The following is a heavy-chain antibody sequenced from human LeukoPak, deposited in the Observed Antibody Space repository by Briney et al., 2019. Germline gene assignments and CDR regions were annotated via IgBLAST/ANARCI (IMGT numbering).Heavy chain of an antibody. V-gene: IGHV1-24*01. CDR1: GYTLTELS. J-gene: IGHJ4*02. CDR3: ATVDCYRSGSYQD. D-gene: IGHD3-10*01. CDR2: FDPEDGET. Sequence: GASVKVSCKVSGYTLTELSMHWVRQAPGKGLEWMGGFDPEDGETIYAQKFQGRVTMTEGTSTDTAYMELSSLRSEDTAVYYCATVDCYRSGSYQDWGQGTLVTVSS.